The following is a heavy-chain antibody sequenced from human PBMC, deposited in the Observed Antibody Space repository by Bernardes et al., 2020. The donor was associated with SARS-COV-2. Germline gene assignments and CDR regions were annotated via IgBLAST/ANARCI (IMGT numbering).Heavy chain of an antibody. Sequence: SETLSLTCTVSGGSISSSSYYWGWIRQPPGKGLEWIGSIYYSGSTYYNPSLKSRVTISVDTSKNQFSLKLSSVTAADTAVYYCARHVFDFWSGYYDFYYYYGMDVWGQGTTVTVSS. D-gene: IGHD3-3*01. J-gene: IGHJ6*02. CDR3: ARHVFDFWSGYYDFYYYYGMDV. CDR1: GGSISSSSYY. V-gene: IGHV4-39*01. CDR2: IYYSGST.